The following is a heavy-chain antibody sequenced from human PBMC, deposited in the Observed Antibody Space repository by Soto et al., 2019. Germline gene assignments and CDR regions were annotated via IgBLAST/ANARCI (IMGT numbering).Heavy chain of an antibody. J-gene: IGHJ3*02. CDR2: IYYSGST. CDR1: GGSISSGGYY. D-gene: IGHD3-22*01. CDR3: ARGKLNDSRNTTSFDI. V-gene: IGHV4-31*03. Sequence: QVQLQESGPGLVKPSQTLSLTCTVSGGSISSGGYYWSWIRQHPGKGLEWIGYIYYSGSTYYNPSLKSRVTISVDTSKNQFSLKLSSVTAADTAVYYCARGKLNDSRNTTSFDIWGQGTMVTVSS.